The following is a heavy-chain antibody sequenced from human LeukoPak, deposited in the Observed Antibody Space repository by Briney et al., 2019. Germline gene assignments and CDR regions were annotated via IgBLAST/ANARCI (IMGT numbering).Heavy chain of an antibody. CDR1: GFTFSSYA. CDR3: ATYGDSDY. D-gene: IGHD4-17*01. Sequence: GGSLRLSCAASGFTFSSYAMSWVRQAPGKGLEWVSVIYSGGSTYYADSVKGRFTISRDNSKSTLYLQMNSLRAEDTAVYYCATYGDSDYWGQGTLVTVSS. J-gene: IGHJ4*02. V-gene: IGHV3-66*01. CDR2: IYSGGST.